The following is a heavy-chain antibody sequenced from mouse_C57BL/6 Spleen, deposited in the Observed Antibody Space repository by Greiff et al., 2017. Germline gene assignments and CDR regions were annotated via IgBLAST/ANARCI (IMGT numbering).Heavy chain of an antibody. CDR1: GFTFSSYA. V-gene: IGHV5-9-1*02. J-gene: IGHJ2*01. D-gene: IGHD1-1*01. CDR3: TRGLTTVVAFDY. Sequence: EVKVVESGEGLVKPGGSLKLSCAASGFTFSSYAMSWVRQTPEKRLEWVAYISSGGDYIYYADTVKGRFTISRDNARNTLYLQMSSLKSEDTAMYYCTRGLTTVVAFDYWGQGTTLTVSS. CDR2: ISSGGDYI.